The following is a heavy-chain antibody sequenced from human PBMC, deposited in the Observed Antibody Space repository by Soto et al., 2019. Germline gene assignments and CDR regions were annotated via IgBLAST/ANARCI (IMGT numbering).Heavy chain of an antibody. CDR1: GYTFTSYG. D-gene: IGHD4-17*01. Sequence: GASVKVSCKASGYTFTSYGISWVRQAPGQGLEWMGWISAYNGNTNYAQKLQGRVTMTTDTSTSTAYMELRSLRSDDTAVYYCASTSRHGYGGNFPSDNAFDIWGQGTMVTVSS. CDR3: ASTSRHGYGGNFPSDNAFDI. J-gene: IGHJ3*02. CDR2: ISAYNGNT. V-gene: IGHV1-18*01.